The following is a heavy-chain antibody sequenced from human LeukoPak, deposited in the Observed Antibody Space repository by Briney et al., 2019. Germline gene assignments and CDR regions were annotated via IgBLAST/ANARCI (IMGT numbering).Heavy chain of an antibody. D-gene: IGHD3-22*01. CDR3: ARDLVPYYYDSSGYYYVY. J-gene: IGHJ4*02. CDR2: ISAYNGNT. V-gene: IGHV1-18*01. CDR1: GYTFTSYG. Sequence: ASVKVSCKASGYTFTSYGISWVRQAPGQGLEWMGWISAYNGNTNYAQKLQGRVTMTTDTPTSTAYMELRSLRSDDTAVYYCARDLVPYYYDSSGYYYVYWGQGTLVTVSS.